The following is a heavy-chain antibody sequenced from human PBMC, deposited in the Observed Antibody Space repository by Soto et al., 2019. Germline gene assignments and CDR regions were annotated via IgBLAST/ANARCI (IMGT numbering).Heavy chain of an antibody. D-gene: IGHD6-6*01. V-gene: IGHV4-31*03. CDR3: ASDSIAARLFDY. Sequence: LSLTCTVSGGSISSGGYYWSWIRQHPGKGLEWIGYIYYSGSTYYNPSLKSRVTISVDTSKNQFSLKLSSVTAADTAVYYCASDSIAARLFDYWGQGTLVTVSS. CDR2: IYYSGST. CDR1: GGSISSGGYY. J-gene: IGHJ4*02.